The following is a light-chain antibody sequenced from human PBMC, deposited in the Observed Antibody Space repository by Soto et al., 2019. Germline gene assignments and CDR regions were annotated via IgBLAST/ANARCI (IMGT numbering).Light chain of an antibody. Sequence: DIMLTSVPDSLAVSLGERATIHCKSSQGALYSPTDRNNLARYQQKPGQPPKLLIYCASTRESGVPDRFSGSGSGTDFTLTISSLQSEDVAVYYCQQYYGTPWTFGRGTKVDIK. CDR2: CAS. CDR3: QQYYGTPWT. V-gene: IGKV4-1*01. J-gene: IGKJ1*01. CDR1: QGALYSPTDRNN.